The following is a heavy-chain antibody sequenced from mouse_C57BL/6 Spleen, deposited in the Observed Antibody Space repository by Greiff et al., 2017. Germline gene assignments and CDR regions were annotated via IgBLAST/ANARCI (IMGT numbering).Heavy chain of an antibody. CDR3: ARPNTGGPWFAY. CDR2: ISSGGSYT. Sequence: EVQLVESGGDLVKPGGSLKLSCAASGFTFSSYGMSWVRQTPDKRLEWVATISSGGSYTYYPDSVKGRFTISRDNAKNTLYLQRSSLKSEDTAMYYCARPNTGGPWFAYWGQGTLVTVSA. J-gene: IGHJ3*01. CDR1: GFTFSSYG. V-gene: IGHV5-6*01. D-gene: IGHD4-1*01.